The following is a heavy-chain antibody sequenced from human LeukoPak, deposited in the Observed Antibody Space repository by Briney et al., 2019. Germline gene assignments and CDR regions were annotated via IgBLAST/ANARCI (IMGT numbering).Heavy chain of an antibody. CDR3: ARDRLRDGYKSPDY. Sequence: QTGGSLRLSCAASGFTFSSYGMHWVRQAPGKGLEWVAVIWYDGSNKYYADSVKDRFTISRDNSKNTLYLQMNSLRAEDTAVYYCARDRLRDGYKSPDYWGQGTLVTVSS. CDR1: GFTFSSYG. J-gene: IGHJ4*02. D-gene: IGHD5-24*01. V-gene: IGHV3-33*01. CDR2: IWYDGSNK.